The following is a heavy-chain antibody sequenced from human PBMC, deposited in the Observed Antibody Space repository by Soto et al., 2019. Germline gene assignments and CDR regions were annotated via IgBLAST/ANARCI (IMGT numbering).Heavy chain of an antibody. CDR3: AKDNAFDI. V-gene: IGHV3-43D*04. Sequence: VGSLRLSCAASGFTFDDYAMHWVRQAPGKGLEWVSLISWDGGSTYYADSVKGRFTISRDNSKNSLYLQMNSLRAEDTALYYLAKDNAFDIWGQGTMVTVSS. CDR2: ISWDGGST. J-gene: IGHJ3*02. CDR1: GFTFDDYA.